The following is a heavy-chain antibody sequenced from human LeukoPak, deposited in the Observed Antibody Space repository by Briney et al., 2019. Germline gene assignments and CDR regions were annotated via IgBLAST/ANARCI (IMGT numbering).Heavy chain of an antibody. Sequence: GGSLRLSCAASGFTFSSYWMHWVRQAPGKGLVWVSRINTDGSTTYYAGSVKGRFTISRDNAKNTLYLQMNSLRAEDTAVYYCARAPGYSSGWFDYRGQGTLVTVSS. CDR2: INTDGSTT. CDR1: GFTFSSYW. CDR3: ARAPGYSSGWFDY. D-gene: IGHD6-19*01. V-gene: IGHV3-74*01. J-gene: IGHJ4*02.